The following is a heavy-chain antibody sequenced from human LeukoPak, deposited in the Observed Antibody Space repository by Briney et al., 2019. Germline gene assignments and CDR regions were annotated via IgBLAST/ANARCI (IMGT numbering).Heavy chain of an antibody. J-gene: IGHJ4*02. D-gene: IGHD6-13*01. CDR2: ISSGSSYI. V-gene: IGHV3-21*04. Sequence: GGSLRLSCAASGFTFSSYSMNWVRQAPGKGLEWVSSISSGSSYIYYADSVKGRFTISRDNSKNTLYLQMNSLRAEDTAVYYCANTQQLVRGYFDYWGQGTLVTVSS. CDR3: ANTQQLVRGYFDY. CDR1: GFTFSSYS.